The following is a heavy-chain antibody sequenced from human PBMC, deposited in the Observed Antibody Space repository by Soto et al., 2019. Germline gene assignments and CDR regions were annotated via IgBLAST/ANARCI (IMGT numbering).Heavy chain of an antibody. CDR2: ISSSSSDI. J-gene: IGHJ2*01. Sequence: EVQLVESGGGLVKPGGSLRLSCAASGFTFSSYSMNWVRQAPGKGLEWVSSISSSSSDIYYADSVKGRFTISRDNAKNSLYLQMNSLRAEDTAVYYCARFTFDYGDYEPMDWYFDLWGRGTLVTVSS. V-gene: IGHV3-21*01. D-gene: IGHD4-17*01. CDR3: ARFTFDYGDYEPMDWYFDL. CDR1: GFTFSSYS.